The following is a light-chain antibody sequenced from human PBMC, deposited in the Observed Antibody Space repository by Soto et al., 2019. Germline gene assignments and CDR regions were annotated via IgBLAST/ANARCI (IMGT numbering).Light chain of an antibody. J-gene: IGKJ1*01. Sequence: EIVMTQSPATLSVSPGERATLSCMASQSVSSNLAWYQQKPGQAPMLLIYGASTRATGIPARFSGSGSGTEFTLTISSLQSEDFAIYFCQQYNNWPPDRTFGQGTKVEIK. CDR3: QQYNNWPPDRT. CDR1: QSVSSN. CDR2: GAS. V-gene: IGKV3-15*01.